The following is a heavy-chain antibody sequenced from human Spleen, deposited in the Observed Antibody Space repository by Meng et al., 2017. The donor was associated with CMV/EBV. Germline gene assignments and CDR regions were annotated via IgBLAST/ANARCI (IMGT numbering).Heavy chain of an antibody. V-gene: IGHV2-5*01. CDR1: SGVG. D-gene: IGHD3-3*01. CDR3: AHSGAYYDFWSGYYKDSHFGY. Sequence: SGVGVGWIRQPPGKALEWLALIYWNDDKRYSPSLKSRLTITKDTSKNQVVLTMTNMDPVDTATYYCAHSGAYYDFWSGYYKDSHFGYWGQGTLVTVSS. J-gene: IGHJ4*02. CDR2: IYWNDDK.